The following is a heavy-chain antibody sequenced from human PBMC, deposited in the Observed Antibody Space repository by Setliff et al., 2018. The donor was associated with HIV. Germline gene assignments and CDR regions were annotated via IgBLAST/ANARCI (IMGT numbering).Heavy chain of an antibody. D-gene: IGHD5-18*01. CDR1: GSTFSRYG. CDR2: INAGNGNT. V-gene: IGHV1-3*01. CDR3: AREKGNMDSSMVLYYYFGMDV. Sequence: GASVKVSCKASGSTFSRYGLHWVRQAPGQRLEWMGWINAGNGNTKYSQKFQDRVTITRDISAITVYMELRSLKSEDTAVYYCAREKGNMDSSMVLYYYFGMDVWGQGTTVTVSS. J-gene: IGHJ6*02.